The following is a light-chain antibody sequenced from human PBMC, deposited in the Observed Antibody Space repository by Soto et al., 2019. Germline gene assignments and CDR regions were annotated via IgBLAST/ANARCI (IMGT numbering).Light chain of an antibody. CDR3: QQCNSYSSTWT. J-gene: IGKJ1*01. V-gene: IGKV1-5*01. CDR1: QRIGSW. CDR2: DAS. Sequence: DIQMTQSPSTLSASVGDRVTITCRASQRIGSWLAWYQQKPGKATKLLIYDASSLESGVPSRCSGSGSGTEFTLTISSLQPDDFATYYCQQCNSYSSTWTFGQGTKVEI.